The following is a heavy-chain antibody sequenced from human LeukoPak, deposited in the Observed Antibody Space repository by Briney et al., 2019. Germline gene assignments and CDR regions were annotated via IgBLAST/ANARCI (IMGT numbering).Heavy chain of an antibody. CDR2: ITGSGGFT. V-gene: IGHV3-23*01. J-gene: IGHJ4*02. CDR3: VRSLDY. Sequence: QSGGSLRLSCAASGFTVSGHPMSWVRQAPGKGLEWVSVITGSGGFTQYADSVKGRFTISRDNSKNTVYLQMNSLRVEDTALYYCVRSLDYWGQGTLVTVSS. CDR1: GFTVSGHP.